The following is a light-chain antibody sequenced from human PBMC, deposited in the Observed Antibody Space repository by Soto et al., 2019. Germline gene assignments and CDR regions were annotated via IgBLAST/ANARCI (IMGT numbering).Light chain of an antibody. Sequence: EIVLTQSPGLLSLSPGERATLSCRASQSVSSSFLAWYQQKPGQAPSLLIYGASRRATGIPDRFSGSGSGTDFTLTVSRLEPEDFAVYYCQQYGRSPRTFGQGTKVEIK. CDR1: QSVSSSF. CDR2: GAS. CDR3: QQYGRSPRT. J-gene: IGKJ1*01. V-gene: IGKV3-20*01.